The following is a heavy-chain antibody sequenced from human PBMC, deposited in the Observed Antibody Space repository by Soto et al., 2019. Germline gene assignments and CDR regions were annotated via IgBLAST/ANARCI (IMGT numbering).Heavy chain of an antibody. CDR3: AKATATGGGAFDI. Sequence: PGGSLRLSCAASGFICSSYDMSWVRQAPGKALEWVSTILVSDSTHYEDSVRGRFTISRDRSKRTVYLQMNSLTAGDTAVYYCAKATATGGGAFDISGQGTMVTVSS. CDR1: GFICSSYD. CDR2: ILVSDST. J-gene: IGHJ3*02. V-gene: IGHV3-23*01. D-gene: IGHD2-8*02.